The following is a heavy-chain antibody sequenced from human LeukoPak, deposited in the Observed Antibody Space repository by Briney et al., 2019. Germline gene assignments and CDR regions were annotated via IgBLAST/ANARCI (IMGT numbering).Heavy chain of an antibody. Sequence: PSETLSLTCTVSGGSISSGGYYWSWIRQHPGKGLEWIGYIYYSGSTYYNPSLRSRVTISGDTSKNQFSLKLSSVTAADTAVYYCARDGGSISSWGQGTLVTVSS. V-gene: IGHV4-31*03. CDR2: IYYSGST. CDR1: GGSISSGGYY. J-gene: IGHJ4*02. CDR3: ARDGGSISS. D-gene: IGHD3-3*02.